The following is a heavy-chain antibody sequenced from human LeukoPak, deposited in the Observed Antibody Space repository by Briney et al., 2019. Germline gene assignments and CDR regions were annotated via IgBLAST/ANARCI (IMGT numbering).Heavy chain of an antibody. CDR2: IYSGGST. V-gene: IGHV3-53*01. CDR1: GGSFSGYY. J-gene: IGHJ4*02. Sequence: ETLSLTCAVYGGSFSGYYWSWVRQAPGKGLEWVSVIYSGGSTYYADSVKGRFTISRDNSKNTLYLQMNSLRAEDTAVYYCAREGYSYRGFDYWGQGTLVTVSS. CDR3: AREGYSYRGFDY. D-gene: IGHD5-18*01.